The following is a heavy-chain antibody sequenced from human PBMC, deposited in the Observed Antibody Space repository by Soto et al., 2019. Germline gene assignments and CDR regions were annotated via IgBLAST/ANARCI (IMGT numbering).Heavy chain of an antibody. D-gene: IGHD2-15*01. CDR1: GGTFSSYA. CDR3: AGSVVVVAANTVDAFDI. CDR2: IIPIFGTA. J-gene: IGHJ3*02. Sequence: QVQLVQSGAEVKKPGSSVKVSCKASGGTFSSYAISWVRQAPGQGLEWMGGIIPIFGTANYAQKFQGRVTITADESTSTAYMELSSLRSEDTAVYYCAGSVVVVAANTVDAFDIWGQGTMVTVSS. V-gene: IGHV1-69*01.